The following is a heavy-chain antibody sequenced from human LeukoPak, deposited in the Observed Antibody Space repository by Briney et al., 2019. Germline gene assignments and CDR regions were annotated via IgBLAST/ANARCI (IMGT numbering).Heavy chain of an antibody. D-gene: IGHD3-22*01. CDR2: INPNSGGT. V-gene: IGHV1-2*02. CDR3: ARDYYDSSGYYWRDY. J-gene: IGHJ4*02. CDR1: GYTFTGYY. Sequence: ASVKVSCKASGYTFTGYYMHWVRQAPGQGLEWMGWINPNSGGTNYAQKFQGRVTMTRDTSISTAYMELSRLRSDDTAVYYCARDYYDSSGYYWRDYWGQGTLVTVSS.